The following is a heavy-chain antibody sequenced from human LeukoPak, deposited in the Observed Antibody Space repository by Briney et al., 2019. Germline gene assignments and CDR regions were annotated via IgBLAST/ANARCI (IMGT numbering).Heavy chain of an antibody. CDR3: ARGPPLFDP. CDR2: IDLSGSTL. J-gene: IGHJ5*02. V-gene: IGHV3-48*04. Sequence: GGSLRLSCAASGFTFSSYGMHWVRQAPGKGLEWVSYIDLSGSTLYYVGSVKGRFTISRDNAKNSLYLQMNSLRAEDTAVYYCARGPPLFDPWGQGTLVAVSS. CDR1: GFTFSSYG.